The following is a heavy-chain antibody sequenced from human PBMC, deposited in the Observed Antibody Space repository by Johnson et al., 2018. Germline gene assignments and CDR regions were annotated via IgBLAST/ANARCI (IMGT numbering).Heavy chain of an antibody. CDR1: GFTFDDYG. J-gene: IGHJ3*02. D-gene: IGHD3-22*01. Sequence: EVQLVESGGGVVRXGGSLRLXCVASGFTFDDYGMSWVRQAPGKGLEWVSGINWTGGSTGYADSVKGRFTISRDNAKNSLYLQMNSLRADETALYHCASAWYYYDSSGYRAFDIWGQGTMVTVSS. V-gene: IGHV3-20*01. CDR2: INWTGGST. CDR3: ASAWYYYDSSGYRAFDI.